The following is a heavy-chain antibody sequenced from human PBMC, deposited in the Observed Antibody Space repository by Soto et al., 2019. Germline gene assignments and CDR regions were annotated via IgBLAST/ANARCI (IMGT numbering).Heavy chain of an antibody. D-gene: IGHD2-2*01. CDR3: ASRYCSSSSCSYFHY. V-gene: IGHV3-64*01. CDR1: GFTFSNYA. J-gene: IGHJ4*02. Sequence: PGGSLRLSCAASGFTFSNYAMHWVRQTPGKGLEYVSAISSDGGSPYYANSVKGRFTISRDNSKNTLYLQMGSLRAEDMGIYYCASRYCSSSSCSYFHYWGQGTLVTVS. CDR2: ISSDGGSP.